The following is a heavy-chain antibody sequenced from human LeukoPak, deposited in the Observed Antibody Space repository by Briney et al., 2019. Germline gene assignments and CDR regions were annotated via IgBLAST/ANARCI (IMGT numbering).Heavy chain of an antibody. CDR1: GYTFTSYD. V-gene: IGHV1-8*01. CDR3: ARGAHYYGSGFDP. D-gene: IGHD3-10*01. Sequence: ASVKVSCKASGYTFTSYDINWVRQAPGQGLEWMGWMNPNSGNTGYAQKFQGRVTMTRNTSISTAYMELTSLRSEDTAVYYCARGAHYYGSGFDPWGQGTLVTVSS. CDR2: MNPNSGNT. J-gene: IGHJ5*02.